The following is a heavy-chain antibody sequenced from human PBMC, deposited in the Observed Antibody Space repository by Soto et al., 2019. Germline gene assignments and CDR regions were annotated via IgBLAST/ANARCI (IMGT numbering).Heavy chain of an antibody. CDR3: ARHALGGRSSSWYVSYYYYYGMDV. D-gene: IGHD6-13*01. V-gene: IGHV4-39*01. J-gene: IGHJ6*02. CDR1: GGSISSSSYY. CDR2: IYYSGST. Sequence: PSETLSLTCTVSGGSISSSSYYWGWIRQPPGKGLEWIGSIYYSGSTYYNPSLKSRVTISVDTSKNQFSLKLSSVTAADTAVYYCARHALGGRSSSWYVSYYYYYGMDVWGQGTTVTVSS.